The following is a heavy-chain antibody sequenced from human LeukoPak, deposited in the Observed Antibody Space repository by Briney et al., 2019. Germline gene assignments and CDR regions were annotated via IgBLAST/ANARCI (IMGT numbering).Heavy chain of an antibody. CDR3: AKATYDFWSGYYGE. CDR2: ISWNSGSI. CDR1: GFTFSSYG. D-gene: IGHD3-3*01. Sequence: GGSLRLSCAASGFTFSSYGMHWVRQAPGKGLEWVSGISWNSGSIGYADSVKGRFTISRDNAKNSLYLQMNSLRAEDTALYYCAKATYDFWSGYYGEWGQGTLVTVSS. V-gene: IGHV3-9*01. J-gene: IGHJ4*02.